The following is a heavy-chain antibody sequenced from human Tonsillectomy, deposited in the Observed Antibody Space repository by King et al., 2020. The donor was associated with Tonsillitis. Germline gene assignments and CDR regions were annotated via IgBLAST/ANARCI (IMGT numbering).Heavy chain of an antibody. D-gene: IGHD6-6*01. CDR3: AEDSVGSSSFSIVTHYYYYYGMDV. CDR1: GFTFSSYG. J-gene: IGHJ6*02. V-gene: IGHV3-30*18. Sequence: QLVQSGGGVVQPGRSLRLSCAASGFTFSSYGMHWVRQAPGKGLEWVAVISYDGSNKYYADSVKGRFNISRDNSKNTLYLQMNSLRAEDTAVYYCAEDSVGSSSFSIVTHYYYYYGMDVWGQGTTVTVSS. CDR2: ISYDGSNK.